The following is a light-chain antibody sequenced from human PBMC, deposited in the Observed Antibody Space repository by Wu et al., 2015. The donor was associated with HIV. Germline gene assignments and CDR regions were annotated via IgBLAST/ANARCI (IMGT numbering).Light chain of an antibody. CDR1: QTITTS. J-gene: IGKJ2*03. Sequence: DIQMTQSPSTLSASVGDRVTITCRASQTITTSLAWYQQKPGKAPKLLMYRTSKLDSGVPSRFSGSGSGTEFTLTIASLQPDDFATYYCQQYNTYPNSFGQGTKLEIK. CDR3: QQYNTYPNS. CDR2: RTS. V-gene: IGKV1-5*03.